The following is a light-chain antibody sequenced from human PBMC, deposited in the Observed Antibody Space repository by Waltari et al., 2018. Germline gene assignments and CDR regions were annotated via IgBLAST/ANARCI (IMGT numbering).Light chain of an antibody. Sequence: DIQMTQSPSTLSASVGDRVTITCWASQSISVWLAWYQQKPGRAPKLLIFGASSVESAVPSSFSGRGAGAEFTLTISCLHPDDSATYCCQPYNSFSTTFGGGTKVELK. CDR2: GAS. CDR1: QSISVW. V-gene: IGKV1-5*03. J-gene: IGKJ4*01. CDR3: QPYNSFSTT.